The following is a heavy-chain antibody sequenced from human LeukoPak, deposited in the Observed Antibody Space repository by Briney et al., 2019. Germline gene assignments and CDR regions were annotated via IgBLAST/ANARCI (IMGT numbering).Heavy chain of an antibody. Sequence: PSETLSLTCNVSGGSLTTHYWSWVRQSPDKGLKWIGQVYHTGSTHYNPSLRGRFTISVNTSKNKVLLTLTSVTAADTAVYYCAREGQWGMKYYFDSWGPGTRVIVSS. V-gene: IGHV4-59*11. D-gene: IGHD1-26*01. CDR1: GGSLTTHY. J-gene: IGHJ4*02. CDR3: AREGQWGMKYYFDS. CDR2: VYHTGST.